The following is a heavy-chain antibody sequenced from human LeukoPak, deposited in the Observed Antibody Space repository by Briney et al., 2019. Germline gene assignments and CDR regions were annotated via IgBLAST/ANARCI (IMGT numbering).Heavy chain of an antibody. CDR3: ARDIPDYGDPRPHDAFDI. CDR2: IYYSGST. D-gene: IGHD4-17*01. Sequence: PSETLSLTCTVSGGSISSSSYYWGWIRQPPGKGLEWIGSIYYSGSTYYNPSLKSRVTISVDTSKNQFSLKLSSVTAADTAVYYCARDIPDYGDPRPHDAFDIWGQGTMVTVSS. CDR1: GGSISSSSYY. V-gene: IGHV4-39*07. J-gene: IGHJ3*02.